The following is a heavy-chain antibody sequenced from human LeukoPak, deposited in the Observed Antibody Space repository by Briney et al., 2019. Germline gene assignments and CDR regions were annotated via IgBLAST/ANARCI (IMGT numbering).Heavy chain of an antibody. CDR3: ARLLWYRFDY. Sequence: GGSLRLSCAASGFTLSTYWMSWVRQAPGKGLEWVANIKQDGSEKHYVDSMKGRFTISRDNAKNSLYLQMNSLRAEDTAVYYCARLLWYRFDYWGQGTLVTVSS. J-gene: IGHJ4*02. D-gene: IGHD1-26*01. CDR2: IKQDGSEK. V-gene: IGHV3-7*01. CDR1: GFTLSTYW.